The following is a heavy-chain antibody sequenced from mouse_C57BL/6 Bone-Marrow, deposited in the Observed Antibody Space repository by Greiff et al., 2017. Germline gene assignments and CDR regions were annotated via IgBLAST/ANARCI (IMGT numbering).Heavy chain of an antibody. CDR3: TTYGPYAMDY. CDR1: GFNIKDDY. V-gene: IGHV14-4*01. J-gene: IGHJ4*01. Sequence: EVQGVESGAELVRPGASVKLSCTASGFNIKDDYMHWVKQRPEQGLEWIGWIDPENGDTEYASKFQGKATITADTSSNTAYLQLSSLTSEDTAVYYCTTYGPYAMDYWGQGTSVTVSS. D-gene: IGHD1-2*01. CDR2: IDPENGDT.